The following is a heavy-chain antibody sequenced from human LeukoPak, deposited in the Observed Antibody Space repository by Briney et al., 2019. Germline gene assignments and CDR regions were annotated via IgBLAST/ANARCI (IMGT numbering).Heavy chain of an antibody. CDR3: AKDSGYDQVGDPGLDY. Sequence: ASVKVSCKASGGTFSSYAISWVRQAPGQGLEWMGGIIPIFGTANYAQKFQGRVTITADESTSTAYMELSSLRSEDTAVYYCAKDSGYDQVGDPGLDYWGQGTLVTVSP. J-gene: IGHJ4*02. CDR1: GGTFSSYA. V-gene: IGHV1-69*13. CDR2: IIPIFGTA. D-gene: IGHD5-12*01.